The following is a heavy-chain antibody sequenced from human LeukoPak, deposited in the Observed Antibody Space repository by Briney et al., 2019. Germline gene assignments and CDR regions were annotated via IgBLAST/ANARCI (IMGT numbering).Heavy chain of an antibody. J-gene: IGHJ4*02. CDR2: INHSGST. D-gene: IGHD1-14*01. V-gene: IGHV4-34*01. CDR3: ARLRRLTGSRRNFDY. CDR1: GGSFSNYY. Sequence: SETLSLTCAVYGGSFSNYYWSWIRQPPGKGLEWIGEINHSGSTNYNPSLKSRVTISVDTSKNQFSLKLSSVTAADTAVYYCARLRRLTGSRRNFDYWGQGTLVTVSS.